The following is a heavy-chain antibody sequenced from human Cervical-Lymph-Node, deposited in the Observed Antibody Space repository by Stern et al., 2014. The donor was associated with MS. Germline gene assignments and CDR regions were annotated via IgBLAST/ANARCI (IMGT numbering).Heavy chain of an antibody. V-gene: IGHV3-21*01. CDR2: ISSSSSYI. Sequence: EDQLVESGGGLVKPGGSLRLSCAASGFTFSSYSMNWVRQAPGKGLEWVSSISSSSSYIYYADSVKVRFAISRDNAKNSLYLQMNSLRAEDTAVYYCARDPITMVRGVIYWGQGTLVTVSS. CDR1: GFTFSSYS. CDR3: ARDPITMVRGVIY. D-gene: IGHD3-10*01. J-gene: IGHJ4*02.